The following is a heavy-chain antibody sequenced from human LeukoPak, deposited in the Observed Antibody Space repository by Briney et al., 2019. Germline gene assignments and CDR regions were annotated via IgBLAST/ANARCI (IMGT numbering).Heavy chain of an antibody. CDR1: GFTFSSYS. V-gene: IGHV3-21*01. Sequence: GGSLRLSCAASGFTFSSYSMNWVRQAPGKGLEWVSSISSSGSYIYYADSVKGRFTLSRDNSKNTLYLQMNSLRIEDTAVYYCGRGSVGFGELNYWGQGTLVTVSS. D-gene: IGHD3-10*01. CDR2: ISSSGSYI. J-gene: IGHJ4*02. CDR3: GRGSVGFGELNY.